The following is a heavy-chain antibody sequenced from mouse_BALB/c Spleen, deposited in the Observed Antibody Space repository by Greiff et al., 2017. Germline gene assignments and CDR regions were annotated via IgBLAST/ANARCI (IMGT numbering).Heavy chain of an antibody. V-gene: IGHV5-12-2*01. CDR1: GFTFSSYT. CDR2: ISNGGGST. Sequence: DVQLVESGGGLVQPGGSLKLSCAASGFTFSSYTMSWVRQTPEKRLEWVAYISNGGGSTYYPDTVKGRFTISRDNAKNTLYLQMSSLKSEDTAMYYCARQPSMDYWGQGTSVTVSS. CDR3: ARQPSMDY. J-gene: IGHJ4*01.